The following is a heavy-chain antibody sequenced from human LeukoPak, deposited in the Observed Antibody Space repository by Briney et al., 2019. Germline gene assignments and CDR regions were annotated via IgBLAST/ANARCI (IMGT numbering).Heavy chain of an antibody. Sequence: PSETLSLTCADYGESFSGYYWSWIRQPPGKGLEWIGEINHSGSTNYNPSLKSRVTISVDTSKNQFSLKLSSVTAADTAVYYCARGPLYYYGSGSYYYWGQGTLVTVSS. J-gene: IGHJ4*02. V-gene: IGHV4-34*01. D-gene: IGHD3-10*01. CDR1: GESFSGYY. CDR2: INHSGST. CDR3: ARGPLYYYGSGSYYY.